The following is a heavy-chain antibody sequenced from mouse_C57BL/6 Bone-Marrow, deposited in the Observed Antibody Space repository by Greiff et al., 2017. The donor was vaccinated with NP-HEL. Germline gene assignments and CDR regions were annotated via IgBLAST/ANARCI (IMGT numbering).Heavy chain of an antibody. CDR1: GFTFSSYG. D-gene: IGHD2-2*01. CDR3: ARHTGSRYFDV. Sequence: EVQLVESGGDLVKPGGSLKLSCAASGFTFSSYGMSWVRQTPDKRLEWVATISSGVSYTYYPDSVKGRFTISRDNAKNTLYLQMSSLKSEDTAMYYCARHTGSRYFDVWGTGTTVTVSS. J-gene: IGHJ1*03. CDR2: ISSGVSYT. V-gene: IGHV5-6*01.